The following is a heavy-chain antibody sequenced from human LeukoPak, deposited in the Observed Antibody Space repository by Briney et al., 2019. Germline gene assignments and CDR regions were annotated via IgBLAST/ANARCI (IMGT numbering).Heavy chain of an antibody. CDR1: GGSISSYY. CDR3: ARAKVGYSSSWYTSDN. J-gene: IGHJ4*02. V-gene: IGHV4-59*01. CDR2: IYYSGST. Sequence: SETLSLTCTVSGGSISSYYWSWIRQPPGKGLEWIGYIYYSGSTNYNASLKSRVTISVDTSKNQFSLKLSSVTAADTAVYYCARAKVGYSSSWYTSDNWGQGTLVTVSS. D-gene: IGHD6-13*01.